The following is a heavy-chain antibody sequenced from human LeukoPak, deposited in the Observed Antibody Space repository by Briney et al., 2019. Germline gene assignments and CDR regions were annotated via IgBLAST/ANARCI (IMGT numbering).Heavy chain of an antibody. CDR3: AAAEVRGFDP. V-gene: IGHV1-58*02. CDR2: IVVGSGNT. Sequence: GASVKVSCKASGFTFTSSAMHWVRQARGQRLEWIGWIVVGSGNTNYAQKFQERVTITRDMSTSTAYMELSSLRSEDTAVYYCAAAEVRGFDPWGQGTLGTVSS. J-gene: IGHJ5*02. D-gene: IGHD3-22*01. CDR1: GFTFTSSA.